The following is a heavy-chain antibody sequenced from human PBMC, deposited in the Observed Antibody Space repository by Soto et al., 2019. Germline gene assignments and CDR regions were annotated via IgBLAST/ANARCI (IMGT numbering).Heavy chain of an antibody. Sequence: QVQLVQSGAEVKKPGASVKVSCKASGYTFTSYGISWVRQAPGQGLEWMGWISAYNGNTNYAQKLQGRVTMTTDTATSTAYMELRSLRSDDTAVYYCARTGFYYYGSGSPVAVDYWGQGTLVTVSS. CDR1: GYTFTSYG. CDR3: ARTGFYYYGSGSPVAVDY. CDR2: ISAYNGNT. V-gene: IGHV1-18*01. D-gene: IGHD3-10*01. J-gene: IGHJ4*02.